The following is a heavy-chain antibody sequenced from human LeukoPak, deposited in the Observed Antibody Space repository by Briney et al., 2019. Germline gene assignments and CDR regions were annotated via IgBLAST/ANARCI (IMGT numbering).Heavy chain of an antibody. CDR1: GFTFSNSV. V-gene: IGHV3-23*01. CDR2: ISPSGDNT. J-gene: IGHJ4*02. D-gene: IGHD2-2*01. CDR3: ARYQQLGY. Sequence: GGSLRLSCAASGFTFSNSVMSWVRQAPGKGLEWVSAISPSGDNTYYADSVKGRFTISRDNSRNMVYLQMSSLRTEDTALYYCARYQQLGYWGQGALVTVSS.